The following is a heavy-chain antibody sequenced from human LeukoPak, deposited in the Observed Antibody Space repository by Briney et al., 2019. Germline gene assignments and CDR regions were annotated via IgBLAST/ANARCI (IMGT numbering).Heavy chain of an antibody. CDR1: GFTFRTYD. CDR2: IGTAGDT. CDR3: ARGDDYTSSWSPRPIDY. J-gene: IGHJ4*02. V-gene: IGHV3-13*04. D-gene: IGHD6-13*01. Sequence: PGGSLRLSCAASGFTFRTYDMHWVRQLIGKGLEWVSAIGTAGDTYYPGSVKGRFTISRENAKNSLYLQMNNLRAGDTAVYFCARGDDYTSSWSPRPIDYWGQGTLVTVPS.